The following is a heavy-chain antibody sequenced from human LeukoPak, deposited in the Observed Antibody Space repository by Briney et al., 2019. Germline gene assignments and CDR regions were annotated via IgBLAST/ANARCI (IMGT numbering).Heavy chain of an antibody. CDR2: IYSGGST. J-gene: IGHJ4*02. CDR1: GFTVSSNY. CDR3: ARGSYYDILTEFDY. V-gene: IGHV3-66*01. D-gene: IGHD3-9*01. Sequence: GGSLRLSCAASGFTVSSNYMSWVRQAPGKGLEWVSVIYSGGSTYYADSVKGRFTISRDNSKNTLYLQMNSLRAEDTAVYYCARGSYYDILTEFDYWGQGTLVTVSS.